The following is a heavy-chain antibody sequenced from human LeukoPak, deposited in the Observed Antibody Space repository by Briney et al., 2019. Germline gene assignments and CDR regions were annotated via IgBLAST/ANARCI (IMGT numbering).Heavy chain of an antibody. CDR2: ISSSTYT. CDR3: ASIQPNFDY. J-gene: IGHJ4*02. V-gene: IGHV3-11*03. D-gene: IGHD1-1*01. CDR1: GFTFSDYY. Sequence: GGSLRLSCAASGFTFSDYYMSWIRQAPEKGLEWVSYISSSTYTDYADSVKGRFTISRDNAKNSLYLQMNSLRAEDTAVYYCASIQPNFDYWGQGTLVTVSS.